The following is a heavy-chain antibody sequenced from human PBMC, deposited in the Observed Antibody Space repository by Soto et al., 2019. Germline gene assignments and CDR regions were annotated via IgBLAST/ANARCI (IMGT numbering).Heavy chain of an antibody. Sequence: VQLLESGGGLVQPGGSLRLSCAASGFTFTSYAMNWVRQAPGKGLEWVSAISGSGGSTYYADSVKGRFTISRDHSQNTLYLQMNRLSTEDTAVYHCSKYVPAYHYLYMDVWGKGTTVTVSS. CDR1: GFTFTSYA. J-gene: IGHJ6*03. V-gene: IGHV3-23*01. CDR3: SKYVPAYHYLYMDV. CDR2: ISGSGGST. D-gene: IGHD3-10*02.